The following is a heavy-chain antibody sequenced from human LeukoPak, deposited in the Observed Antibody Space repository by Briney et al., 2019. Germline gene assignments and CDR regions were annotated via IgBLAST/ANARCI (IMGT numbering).Heavy chain of an antibody. CDR1: GFTFSTYS. Sequence: GGSLRLSCAASGFTFSTYSRNWVRQAPGKGLEWVSSISSSSYYIYYPDSVKGRSTIAGNNTNNSLYMQNNSQAADAPVVYYCARDRCGEPDYWGEGTLVTLSS. J-gene: IGHJ4*02. CDR3: ARDRCGEPDY. D-gene: IGHD1-26*01. V-gene: IGHV3-21*01. CDR2: ISSSSYYI.